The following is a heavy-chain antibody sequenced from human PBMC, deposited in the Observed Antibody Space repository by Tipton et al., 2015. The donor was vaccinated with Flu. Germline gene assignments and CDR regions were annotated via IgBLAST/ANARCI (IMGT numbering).Heavy chain of an antibody. CDR2: IYTSGST. CDR3: AREGDSSGHDAFDI. J-gene: IGHJ3*02. Sequence: LRLSCTVSGGSISSGSYYWSWIRQPAGKGLEWIGRIYTSGSTNYNPSLKSRVTISVDTSKNQFSLKLSSVTAADTVVYYCAREGDSSGHDAFDIWGQGTMVTVSS. V-gene: IGHV4-61*02. D-gene: IGHD3-22*01. CDR1: GGSISSGSYY.